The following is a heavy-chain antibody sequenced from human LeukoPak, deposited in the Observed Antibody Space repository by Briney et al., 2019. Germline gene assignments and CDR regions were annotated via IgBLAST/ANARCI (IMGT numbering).Heavy chain of an antibody. D-gene: IGHD1-14*01. CDR3: ARHWAETTGPYAFDI. CDR2: IYYSGNT. V-gene: IGHV4-59*11. J-gene: IGHJ3*02. CDR1: HASIISHD. Sequence: TPSLTSLGTHASIISHDWSWIGQRPGNALDRNGYIYYSGNTNNNPSLKSRVTISVDTSENQFTLKLTSVTAADTAVYYCARHWAETTGPYAFDIWGQGTMVTVSS.